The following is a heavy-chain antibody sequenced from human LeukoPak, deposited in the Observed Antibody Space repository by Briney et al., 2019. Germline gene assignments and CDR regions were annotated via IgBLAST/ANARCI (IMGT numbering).Heavy chain of an antibody. CDR3: ARDGWPQLALRGLDY. CDR2: ISSSGTTI. Sequence: GGSLRLSCAASGFSFSSYEMNWVRQAPGKGLEWDSYISSSGTTIYYAGSVKGRFTISRDNARNSVYLQLTSLTAEDTAVYFCARDGWPQLALRGLDYWGRGALVTVSS. V-gene: IGHV3-48*03. J-gene: IGHJ4*02. D-gene: IGHD1-1*01. CDR1: GFSFSSYE.